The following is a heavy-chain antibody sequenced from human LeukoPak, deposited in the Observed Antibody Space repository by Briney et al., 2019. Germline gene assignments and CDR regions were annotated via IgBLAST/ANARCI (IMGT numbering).Heavy chain of an antibody. CDR3: ARGPYYYDSLNYFDY. V-gene: IGHV1-8*01. CDR1: GYTFTSYV. J-gene: IGHJ4*02. Sequence: GASVTVSCKASGYTFTSYVINWVRQATGKGLEWMGWMNPNSGNTGYAQKFQGRVTMTRNTSISTAYMELSSLRSEDTAVYYCARGPYYYDSLNYFDYLGQGTLVTVSS. D-gene: IGHD3-22*01. CDR2: MNPNSGNT.